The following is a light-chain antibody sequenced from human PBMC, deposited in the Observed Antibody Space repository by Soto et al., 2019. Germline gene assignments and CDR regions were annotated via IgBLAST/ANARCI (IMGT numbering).Light chain of an antibody. CDR3: QSYDSSLTAYV. Sequence: QPVLTQPPSVSGAPGQRVSISCTGSSSNFGAGYDVHWYQQLPGTAPKLLIYDNNNRPSGVPDRFSGSKSGTSASLAITGLQAEDEADYYCQSYDSSLTAYVFGTGTKLTVL. J-gene: IGLJ1*01. V-gene: IGLV1-40*01. CDR1: SSNFGAGYD. CDR2: DNN.